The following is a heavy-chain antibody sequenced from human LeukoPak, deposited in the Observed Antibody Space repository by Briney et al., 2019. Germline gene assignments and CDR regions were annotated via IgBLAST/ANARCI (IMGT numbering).Heavy chain of an antibody. Sequence: GGSLRLSCAASGFTFSSYEMNWVRQAPGKGLEWVSYISSSGSTIYYADSVKGRFTISRDNAKNSLYLQMNSLRAEDTAVYYCARIYSGNFDYWGQGTLVTVSS. CDR3: ARIYSGNFDY. CDR2: ISSSGSTI. J-gene: IGHJ4*02. V-gene: IGHV3-48*03. D-gene: IGHD3-10*01. CDR1: GFTFSSYE.